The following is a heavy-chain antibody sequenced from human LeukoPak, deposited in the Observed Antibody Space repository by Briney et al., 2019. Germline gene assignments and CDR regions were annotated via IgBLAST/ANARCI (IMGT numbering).Heavy chain of an antibody. Sequence: GSLRLSCAASGFTFSTYAMHWVRQAPGKGLEWVAVISYDGSNKYYTDSVKGRFTISRDNSKNTLYLQMNSLRTEDTAVYYCARDVSSGWYWSFDLWGRGTLVTVSS. CDR1: GFTFSTYA. CDR3: ARDVSSGWYWSFDL. CDR2: ISYDGSNK. J-gene: IGHJ2*01. D-gene: IGHD6-19*01. V-gene: IGHV3-30-3*01.